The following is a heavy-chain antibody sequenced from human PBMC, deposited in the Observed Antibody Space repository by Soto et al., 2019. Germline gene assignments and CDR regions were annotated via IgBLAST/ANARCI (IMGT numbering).Heavy chain of an antibody. Sequence: EVQLVESGGGLVQPGGSLRLSCAASGFTFSSYWMSWVRQAPGKGLEWVANIKQDGSEKYYVDSVKGRFTISRDNAKNSLYLQMNSLRAEDTAVYYCARGRIWFGELLYPLSYFDYWGQGTLVTVSS. CDR3: ARGRIWFGELLYPLSYFDY. CDR1: GFTFSSYW. J-gene: IGHJ4*02. D-gene: IGHD3-10*01. CDR2: IKQDGSEK. V-gene: IGHV3-7*01.